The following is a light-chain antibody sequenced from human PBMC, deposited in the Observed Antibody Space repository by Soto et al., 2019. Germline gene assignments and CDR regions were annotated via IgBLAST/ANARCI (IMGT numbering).Light chain of an antibody. Sequence: IVLTQSPGTLSLSPGERATLSCRASQSVSSSFLAWYQQKPGQAPRLLIYGASSRATGIPDRFSGSGYGTDFTLTISRLEPEDFAVYYCQQYGRSPWTFGQGTKVEIK. J-gene: IGKJ1*01. CDR2: GAS. V-gene: IGKV3-20*01. CDR1: QSVSSSF. CDR3: QQYGRSPWT.